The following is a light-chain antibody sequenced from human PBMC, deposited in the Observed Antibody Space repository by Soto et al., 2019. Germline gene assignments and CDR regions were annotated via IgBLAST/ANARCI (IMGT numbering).Light chain of an antibody. J-gene: IGLJ7*01. CDR1: SANL. CDR3: CSYTGSNNFLVL. CDR2: EDA. Sequence: QSALTQPASVSGSPGQSITISCAGTSANLVSWYQQHPGKAPKLMIYEDARRPSGVSNRFSGSKSANTASLTISGLQDEDEADYYCCSYTGSNNFLVLFGGGTQLTVL. V-gene: IGLV2-23*01.